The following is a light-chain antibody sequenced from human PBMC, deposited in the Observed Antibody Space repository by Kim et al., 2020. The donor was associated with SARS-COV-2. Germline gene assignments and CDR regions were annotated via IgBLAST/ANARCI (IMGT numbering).Light chain of an antibody. CDR1: QSVSTY. J-gene: IGKJ4*01. CDR2: DAS. V-gene: IGKV3-11*01. CDR3: QQRSNWPPALT. Sequence: PGETAPLPCRARQSVSTYLAWDQQKPGQAPRLLIYDASNRATGIPDRFSGSGSGTDFTLTISSLESEDFAVYYCQQRSNWPPALTFGGGTKVDIK.